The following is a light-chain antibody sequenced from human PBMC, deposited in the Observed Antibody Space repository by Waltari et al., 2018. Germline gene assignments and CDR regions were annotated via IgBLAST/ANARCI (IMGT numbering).Light chain of an antibody. V-gene: IGKV1-39*01. CDR3: QQSYSTPYT. Sequence: DIQMTQSPSSLSASVGASVTLSCRASQSITGYLNWYQQKPGQAPKLLVYTASSLQSGIPLRFSGSGSGTDFTLTISSLQPEDFATYYCQQSYSTPYTFGQGTKLEIK. CDR1: QSITGY. CDR2: TAS. J-gene: IGKJ2*01.